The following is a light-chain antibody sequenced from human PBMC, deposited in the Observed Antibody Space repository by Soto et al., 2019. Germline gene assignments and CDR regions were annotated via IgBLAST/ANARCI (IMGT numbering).Light chain of an antibody. CDR1: SSDVGGYNY. V-gene: IGLV2-14*01. CDR3: SSYTSSSTPVV. CDR2: DVS. J-gene: IGLJ2*01. Sequence: QSALTQPASVSGSHGQSITISCTGTSSDVGGYNYVSWYQQHPGKAPKLMIYDVSNRASGVYNRFSGSKSGNATSLTISGHQAEDEADYYCSSYTSSSTPVVFGGGTNLTVL.